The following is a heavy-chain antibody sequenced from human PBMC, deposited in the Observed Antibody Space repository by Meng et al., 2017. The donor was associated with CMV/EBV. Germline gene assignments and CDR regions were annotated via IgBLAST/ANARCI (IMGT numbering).Heavy chain of an antibody. J-gene: IGHJ4*02. D-gene: IGHD3-10*01. V-gene: IGHV2-5*01. CDR3: AHRSNFYGSGSRSFDY. CDR2: IYWNGDK. Sequence: SGPTLVKPTQTLTLTCTFSGFSLITSGVGVGWIRQSPGKALEWLAVIYWNGDKRYRPSLESRLSITRDTSKNQVVLTMTNMDPVDTATYYRAHRSNFYGSGSRSFDYWGQGTLVTVSS. CDR1: GFSLITSGVG.